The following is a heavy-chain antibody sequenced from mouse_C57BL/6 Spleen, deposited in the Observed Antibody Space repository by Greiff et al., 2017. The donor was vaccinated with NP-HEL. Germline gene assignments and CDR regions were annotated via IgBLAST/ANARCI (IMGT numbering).Heavy chain of an antibody. J-gene: IGHJ3*01. CDR2: IDPENGDT. CDR3: TPYDGYYSWFAY. Sequence: VQLQQSGAELVRPGASVKLSCTASGFNIKDDYMHWVKQRPEPGLEWIGWIDPENGDTEYASKFQGKATITADTSSNTAYLQLSSLTSEDTAVYYCTPYDGYYSWFAYWGQGTLVTVSA. V-gene: IGHV14-4*01. D-gene: IGHD2-3*01. CDR1: GFNIKDDY.